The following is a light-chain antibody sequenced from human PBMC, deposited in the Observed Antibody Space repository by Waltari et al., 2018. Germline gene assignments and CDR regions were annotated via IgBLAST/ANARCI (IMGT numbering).Light chain of an antibody. Sequence: SVLTQPPSASGNPGQRGTISCSGSSSNIGSNPVHWYKQLPGTAPKLLIYSNKPRPSGVPDRFSGSKSGTSASLAISGLQSEDEADYYCAAWDDSLNGVVFGGGTKLTVL. CDR2: SNK. J-gene: IGLJ2*01. V-gene: IGLV1-44*01. CDR1: SSNIGSNP. CDR3: AAWDDSLNGVV.